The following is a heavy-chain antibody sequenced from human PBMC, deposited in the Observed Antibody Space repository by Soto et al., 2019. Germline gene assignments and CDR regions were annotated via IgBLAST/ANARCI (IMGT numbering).Heavy chain of an antibody. Sequence: QVQLLESGPGLVKPSQTLSLTCSVSGDSISNLDYFWAWIRQPPGQALEYIGYIYKSTTTYYNPSFESRVAIAIFTWKSKSNLNVASVTAADAAVYFCARGRYCLTGRCFPNWFDSWGQRALVTVSS. CDR3: ARGRYCLTGRCFPNWFDS. J-gene: IGHJ5*01. V-gene: IGHV4-30-4*01. D-gene: IGHD7-27*01. CDR1: GDSISNLDYF. CDR2: IYKSTTT.